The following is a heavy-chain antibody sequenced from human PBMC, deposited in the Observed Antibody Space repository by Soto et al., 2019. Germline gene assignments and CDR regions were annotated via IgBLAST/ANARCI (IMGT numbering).Heavy chain of an antibody. D-gene: IGHD6-13*01. J-gene: IGHJ4*02. V-gene: IGHV1-24*01. CDR2: FDPEDGET. CDR1: GYTLTELS. CDR3: ATPLTTRGPYSSSWYVLDY. Sequence: ASVKVSCKVSGYTLTELSMHWVRQAPGKGLEWMGGFDPEDGETIYAQKFQGRVTMTEDTSTDTAYMELSSLRSEDTAVYYCATPLTTRGPYSSSWYVLDYWGQGTLVTVSS.